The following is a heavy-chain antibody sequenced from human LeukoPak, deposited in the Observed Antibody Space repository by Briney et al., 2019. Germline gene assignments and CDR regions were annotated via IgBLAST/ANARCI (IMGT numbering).Heavy chain of an antibody. CDR2: IYPGDSNT. J-gene: IGHJ4*02. Sequence: GESLKISCKGSGYSFSNYWIGWVRQMPGKGLEWMGIIYPGDSNTRYSPSFHGQVTISSDKSISTPSLQWTSLKASDTAIYYRARPPLVRDCGGDCEFDYWGQGTRVSVSS. CDR3: ARPPLVRDCGGDCEFDY. CDR1: GYSFSNYW. V-gene: IGHV5-51*01. D-gene: IGHD2-21*02.